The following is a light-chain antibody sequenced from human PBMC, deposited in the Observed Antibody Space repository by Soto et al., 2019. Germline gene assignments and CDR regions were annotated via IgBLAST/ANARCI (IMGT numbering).Light chain of an antibody. CDR3: QQSYSPLWT. J-gene: IGKJ1*01. CDR1: QSISNY. V-gene: IGKV1-39*01. Sequence: DIHMTQSPSSLSASVGDRGTITCRASQSISNYLNWYQHKAVKAPKVLIYAASIFQRGVPSRFSGSGSGTDFTLILSSLQPEDFPTYYCQQSYSPLWTFGQGTKVDIK. CDR2: AAS.